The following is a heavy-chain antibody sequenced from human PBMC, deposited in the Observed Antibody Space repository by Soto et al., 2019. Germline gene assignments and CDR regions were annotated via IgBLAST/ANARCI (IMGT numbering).Heavy chain of an antibody. CDR2: ITPFNGNT. CDR1: GYTFTSYG. CDR3: ASGRYDASGYFDY. V-gene: IGHV1-18*01. Sequence: ASVKVSCKASGYTFTSYGISWVRQAPGQGLEWMGWITPFNGNTKYAQKFQDRVTFTGDTSLNTAYMELSSLRSDDTATFYCASGRYDASGYFDYWGQGTLVTVSS. D-gene: IGHD3-22*01. J-gene: IGHJ4*02.